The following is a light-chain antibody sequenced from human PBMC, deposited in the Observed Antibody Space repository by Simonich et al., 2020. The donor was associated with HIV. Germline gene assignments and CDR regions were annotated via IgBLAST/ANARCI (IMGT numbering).Light chain of an antibody. J-gene: IGKJ4*01. V-gene: IGKV1-39*01. CDR3: QQSYSTPRT. CDR2: AAS. Sequence: DTQLTQPPSTLFASVGDRVTNTCRASKSISSWLAWYQQKPGKAPKLLIYAASSLQRGVPSRFSGSGSGTDFTLTISSLQPEDFATYYCQQSYSTPRTFGGGTKVEIK. CDR1: KSISSW.